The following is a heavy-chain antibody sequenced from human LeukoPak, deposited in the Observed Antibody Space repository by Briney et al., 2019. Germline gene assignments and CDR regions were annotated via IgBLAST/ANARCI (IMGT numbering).Heavy chain of an antibody. CDR3: ANLYGDYDGS. V-gene: IGHV3-23*01. J-gene: IGHJ4*02. D-gene: IGHD4-17*01. CDR1: GITFRNYA. Sequence: GGSLRLSCATSGITFRNYALSWVRQAPGRGLEWVSAITGSGSTYYADSVKGRFTISRDNSKNTLYLQMNSLGAEDTAVYYCANLYGDYDGSWGQGTLVTVSS. CDR2: ITGSGST.